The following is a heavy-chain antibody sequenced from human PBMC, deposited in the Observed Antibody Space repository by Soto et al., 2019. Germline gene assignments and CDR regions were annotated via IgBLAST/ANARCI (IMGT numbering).Heavy chain of an antibody. CDR1: GDTVSSNSAA. J-gene: IGHJ4*02. CDR3: GRSVRGHAVKYFDY. Sequence: SQTLSLTCAISGDTVSSNSAAWNWIRQSPSRGLEWLGRTHYRSKWYNDYAVSVKSRITINPDPSKNQFSLQLNSVTPEDTAVYYCGRSVRGHAVKYFDYWGPGTLVTVSS. D-gene: IGHD3-10*01. V-gene: IGHV6-1*01. CDR2: THYRSKWYN.